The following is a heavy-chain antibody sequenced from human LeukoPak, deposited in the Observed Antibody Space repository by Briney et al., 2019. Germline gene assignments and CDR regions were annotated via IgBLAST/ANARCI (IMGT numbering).Heavy chain of an antibody. CDR2: INHSGST. CDR1: GGSFSGYY. Sequence: KPSGTLSLTCAVYGGSFSGYYWSWIRQPPGKGLEWIGEINHSGSTNYNPSLKSRVTISVDTSKNQFSLKLSSVTAAGTAVYYCARGALVIQLPYFDYWGQGTLVTVSS. V-gene: IGHV4-34*01. J-gene: IGHJ4*02. D-gene: IGHD5-18*01. CDR3: ARGALVIQLPYFDY.